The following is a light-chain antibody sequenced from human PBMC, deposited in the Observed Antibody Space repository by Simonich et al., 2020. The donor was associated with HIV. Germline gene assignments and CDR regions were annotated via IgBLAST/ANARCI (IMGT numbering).Light chain of an antibody. V-gene: IGLV2-11*01. CDR1: SNNIGGYNY. J-gene: IGLJ3*02. Sequence: QSALTQPRSVSGSPGQSVTISCTGPSNNIGGYNYVSWYQQDPGKAPKLIIYDVSKRPAGVPDRFSGSKSGNTASLTISGLQAEDETDYYCCSDSGSYTLVFGGGTKLTVL. CDR3: CSDSGSYTLV. CDR2: DVS.